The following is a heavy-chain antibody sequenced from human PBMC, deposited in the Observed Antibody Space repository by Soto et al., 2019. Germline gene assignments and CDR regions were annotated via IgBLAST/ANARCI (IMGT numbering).Heavy chain of an antibody. CDR3: ARGRYCLTGRCFPNWFDS. D-gene: IGHD2-15*01. CDR2: IYKSATT. Sequence: SETLSLTCSVSGDSTSSVDYFWAWIRQPPGQALEYIGYIYKSATTYYNPSFESRVAISLDTSKSQFSLNVTSVTAADTAVYFCARGRYCLTGRCFPNWFDSWGQGTLVTVSS. J-gene: IGHJ5*01. V-gene: IGHV4-30-4*01. CDR1: GDSTSSVDYF.